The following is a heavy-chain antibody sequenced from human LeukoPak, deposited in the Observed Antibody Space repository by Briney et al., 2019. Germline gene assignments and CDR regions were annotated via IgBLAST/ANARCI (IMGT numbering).Heavy chain of an antibody. Sequence: TGGSPRLSCAASGFTFSSYSMNWVRQAPGKGLEWVSSISSSSSYIYYADSVKGRFTISRDNAKNSLYLQMNSLRAEDTAVYYCARDAHYCSSTSCYTIPMDVWGKGTTVTISS. CDR2: ISSSSSYI. D-gene: IGHD2-2*02. CDR3: ARDAHYCSSTSCYTIPMDV. V-gene: IGHV3-21*01. CDR1: GFTFSSYS. J-gene: IGHJ6*03.